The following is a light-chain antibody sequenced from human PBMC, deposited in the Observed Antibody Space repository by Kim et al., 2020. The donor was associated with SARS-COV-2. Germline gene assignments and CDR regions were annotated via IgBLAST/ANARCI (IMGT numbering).Light chain of an antibody. Sequence: FGQTVRITCQGDSLRPYYASWYQQKPGQAPVLVFYGKNNRPSGIPDRFSGSYSGNTASLTITAAQAEDEADYYCNSRESSANHWMFGGGTQLTVL. CDR2: GKN. CDR3: NSRESSANHWM. V-gene: IGLV3-19*01. CDR1: SLRPYY. J-gene: IGLJ3*02.